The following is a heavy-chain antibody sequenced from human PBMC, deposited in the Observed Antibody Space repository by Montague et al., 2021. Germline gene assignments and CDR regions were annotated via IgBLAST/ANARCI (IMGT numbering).Heavy chain of an antibody. CDR3: AREWSGFDF. D-gene: IGHD1-26*01. CDR1: GDSMNTYK. J-gene: IGHJ3*01. CDR2: IYSSGNT. Sequence: SETLSLTCTVSGDSMNTYKWNWIQQPPGKGLEWIGYIYSSGNTNYNPSLKSRVTISVDTSRNQFSLEVSSVTAADTAMYYCAREWSGFDFWGHGTMVTVSP. V-gene: IGHV4-59*01.